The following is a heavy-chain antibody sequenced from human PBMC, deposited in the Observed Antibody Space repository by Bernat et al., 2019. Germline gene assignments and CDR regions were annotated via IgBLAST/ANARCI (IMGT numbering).Heavy chain of an antibody. J-gene: IGHJ2*01. CDR1: GGSFSGYY. Sequence: QVQLEQWGAGLLKPSETLSLTCAVYGGSFSGYYWSWIRQPPGKGLEWIGAINHRGSTNYNPSLKSRVTISVDTSKNQFSLRLTSVTAADTAGYYCARGDGDYSIRYFDLWGRGTLVTVSS. CDR3: ARGDGDYSIRYFDL. CDR2: INHRGST. V-gene: IGHV4-34*01. D-gene: IGHD4-17*01.